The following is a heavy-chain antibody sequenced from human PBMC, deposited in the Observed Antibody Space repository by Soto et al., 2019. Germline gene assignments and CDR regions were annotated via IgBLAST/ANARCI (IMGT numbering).Heavy chain of an antibody. Sequence: QVQLVQSGAEVKKPGSSVKVSCKASGGTFSSYAISWVRQAPGQGLEWMGGIIPIFGTANYAQKFQGRVTITANKSTSTAYMQLSSLRSEHTAVYYCAREQLKARGYSYGGFDYWGQGTLVTVSS. CDR2: IIPIFGTA. CDR3: AREQLKARGYSYGGFDY. V-gene: IGHV1-69*06. D-gene: IGHD5-18*01. J-gene: IGHJ4*02. CDR1: GGTFSSYA.